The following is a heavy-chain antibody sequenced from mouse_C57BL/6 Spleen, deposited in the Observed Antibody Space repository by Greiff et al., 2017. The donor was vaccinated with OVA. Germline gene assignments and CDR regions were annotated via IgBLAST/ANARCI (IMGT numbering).Heavy chain of an antibody. V-gene: IGHV7-1*01. CDR3: ARDAADYDEGEYYARDY. J-gene: IGHJ4*01. CDR2: SRNKATDYTT. Sequence: EVKLVESGGGLVQSGRSLRLSCATSGFTFSDFYMEWVRQAPGKGLEWIAASRNKATDYTTEYSASVQGRFIVSRDTSQSILYLQMNALRAEDTASYYCARDAADYDEGEYYARDYWGQGTAVTVSS. CDR1: GFTFSDFY. D-gene: IGHD2-4*01.